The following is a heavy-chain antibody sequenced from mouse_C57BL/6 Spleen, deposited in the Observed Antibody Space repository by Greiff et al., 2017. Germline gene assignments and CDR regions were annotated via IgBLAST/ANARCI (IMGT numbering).Heavy chain of an antibody. J-gene: IGHJ1*03. D-gene: IGHD1-1*01. CDR2: IDPSDSYT. V-gene: IGHV1-69*01. Sequence: QVQLQQPGAELVMPGASVKLSCKASGYTFTSYWMHWVKQRPGQGLEWIGEIDPSDSYTNYNQKFKGKSTLTVDKSSSTAYMQLSSLTSEDSAVYYCERYDGSSHWYFDVWGTGTTVTVSS. CDR3: ERYDGSSHWYFDV. CDR1: GYTFTSYW.